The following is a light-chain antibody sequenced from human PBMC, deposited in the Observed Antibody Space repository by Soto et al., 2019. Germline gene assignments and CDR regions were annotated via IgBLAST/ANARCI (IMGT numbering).Light chain of an antibody. CDR2: DVS. CDR3: SSYTSSSTPV. J-gene: IGLJ2*01. Sequence: QSVLTQPASVSGSPGQSITISCTGTSSDVGGYNYVSWNQQHPGKAPKLMIYDVSNRPSGVSNRFSGSKSGNTASLTISGLQAEDEADYYCSSYTSSSTPVFGGGTQLTVL. V-gene: IGLV2-14*01. CDR1: SSDVGGYNY.